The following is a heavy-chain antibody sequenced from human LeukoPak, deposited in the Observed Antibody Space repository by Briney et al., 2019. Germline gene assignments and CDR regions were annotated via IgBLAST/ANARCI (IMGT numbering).Heavy chain of an antibody. J-gene: IGHJ6*03. CDR1: GYTFTSYD. D-gene: IGHD3-3*01. Sequence: SVKVSCKASGYTFTSYDINWVRQAPGQGLEWMGGIIPIFGTANYAQKFQGRVTITADKSTSTAYMELSSLRSEDTAVYYCASPGNGYYDFWSGYPWGYYYYYMDVWGKGTTVTVSS. CDR3: ASPGNGYYDFWSGYPWGYYYYYMDV. V-gene: IGHV1-69*06. CDR2: IIPIFGTA.